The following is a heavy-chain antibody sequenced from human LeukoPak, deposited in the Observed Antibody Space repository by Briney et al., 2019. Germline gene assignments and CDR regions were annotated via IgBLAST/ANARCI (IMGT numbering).Heavy chain of an antibody. Sequence: SQTLSLTCTVSGGSISSGGYYWSWIRQHPGKGLEWIGYIYYSGSTYYNPSLKSRVTISVDTSKNQFSLKLSSVAAADTAVYYCARIRREMATTSFDYWGQGTLVTVSS. V-gene: IGHV4-31*03. J-gene: IGHJ4*02. CDR3: ARIRREMATTSFDY. CDR2: IYYSGST. CDR1: GGSISSGGYY. D-gene: IGHD5-24*01.